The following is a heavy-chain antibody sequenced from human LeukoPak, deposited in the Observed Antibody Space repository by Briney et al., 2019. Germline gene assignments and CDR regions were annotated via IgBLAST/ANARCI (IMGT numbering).Heavy chain of an antibody. CDR3: ARVRTMVRGVIILPYYGMDV. V-gene: IGHV1-2*02. D-gene: IGHD3-10*01. CDR1: GYTFTGYY. CDR2: INPNGGGT. J-gene: IGHJ6*02. Sequence: WASVKVSCKASGYTFTGYYMHWVRQAPGQGLEWMGWINPNGGGTNYAQKFQGRVTMTRDTSISTAYMELSRLRSDDTAVYYYARVRTMVRGVIILPYYGMDVWGQGTTVTVSS.